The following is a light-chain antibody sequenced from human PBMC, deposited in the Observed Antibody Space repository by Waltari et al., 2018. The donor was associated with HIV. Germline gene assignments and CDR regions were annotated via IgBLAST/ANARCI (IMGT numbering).Light chain of an antibody. J-gene: IGLJ3*02. V-gene: IGLV1-51*01. Sequence: QSVLTQPPSVSAAPGQRVTISCSGSSSNIGNNYVSWYQHLPGAAPKLLIYDNKNRPSGIPDRFSGSKSGTSATLVITGLQTGDEADYYCGTWDSSLSAVFGGGTKLTVL. CDR3: GTWDSSLSAV. CDR1: SSNIGNNY. CDR2: DNK.